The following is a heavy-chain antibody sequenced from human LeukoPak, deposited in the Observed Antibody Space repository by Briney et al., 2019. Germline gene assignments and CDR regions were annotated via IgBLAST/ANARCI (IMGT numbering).Heavy chain of an antibody. CDR1: GGSISSGSDY. CDR3: ARGGSGSYLPPSFDY. D-gene: IGHD3-10*01. J-gene: IGHJ4*02. V-gene: IGHV4-61*10. CDR2: IYYSGST. Sequence: PSQTLSLTCNVSGGSISSGSDYWSWIRQPAGKGLEWIGYIYYSGSTNYNPSLKSRVTISVDTSKNQFSLKLSSVTAADTAVYYCARGGSGSYLPPSFDYWGQGTLVTVSS.